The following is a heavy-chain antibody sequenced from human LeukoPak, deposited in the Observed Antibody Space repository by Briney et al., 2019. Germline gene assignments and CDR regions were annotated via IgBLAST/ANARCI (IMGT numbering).Heavy chain of an antibody. D-gene: IGHD2-15*01. J-gene: IGHJ6*04. CDR3: AREESIVGGMDV. CDR2: IWYDGSNK. Sequence: GRSLRLSCAASGFTFSSYGMHWVRQAPGKGREWVAVIWYDGSNKYYADSVKGRFTISRDNSKNTLYLQMNSLRAEDTAVYYCAREESIVGGMDVWGKGTTVTVSS. V-gene: IGHV3-33*01. CDR1: GFTFSSYG.